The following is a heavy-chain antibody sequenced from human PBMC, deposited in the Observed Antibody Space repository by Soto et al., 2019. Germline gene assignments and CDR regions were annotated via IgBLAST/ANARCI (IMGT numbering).Heavy chain of an antibody. D-gene: IGHD3-10*01. CDR1: GYTLTGYY. V-gene: IGHV1-2*02. CDR2: INPNSGGT. J-gene: IGHJ6*02. CDR3: ARLYGSGSYHNYYYYYGMGV. Sequence: ASVKVSCKASGYTLTGYYMHWVRQAPGQGLEWMGWINPNSGGTNYAQKFQGRVTMTRDTSISTAYMELSSLRSDDTAVYYCARLYGSGSYHNYYYYYGMGVWGQGTTVTVSS.